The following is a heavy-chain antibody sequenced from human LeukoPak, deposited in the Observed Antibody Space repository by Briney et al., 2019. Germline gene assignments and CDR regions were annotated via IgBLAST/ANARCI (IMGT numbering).Heavy chain of an antibody. CDR3: AKEREYSSGWYP. V-gene: IGHV3-23*01. J-gene: IGHJ5*02. Sequence: GGSLRLSCAASGFHFSSYAMSWVRQAPGEGLEWVSAISGSGGSLYYADYVTGRYTISRDNSKNTLYLQMNSLRAEDTAVYYCAKEREYSSGWYPWGQGTLVTVSS. CDR2: ISGSGGSL. D-gene: IGHD6-19*01. CDR1: GFHFSSYA.